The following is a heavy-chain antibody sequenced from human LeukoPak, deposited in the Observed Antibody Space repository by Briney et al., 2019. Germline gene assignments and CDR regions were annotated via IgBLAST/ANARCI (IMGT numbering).Heavy chain of an antibody. D-gene: IGHD5-18*01. CDR3: APGVTPPYYFDY. CDR1: GFTFSGYA. Sequence: GGSLRLSCAASGFTFSGYAMHWVRQAPGKGLEWVAVISYDGSNKYYADSVKGRFTISRDNSKNTLYLQMNSLRAEDTAVYYCAPGVTPPYYFDYWGQGTLVTVSS. J-gene: IGHJ4*02. V-gene: IGHV3-30-3*01. CDR2: ISYDGSNK.